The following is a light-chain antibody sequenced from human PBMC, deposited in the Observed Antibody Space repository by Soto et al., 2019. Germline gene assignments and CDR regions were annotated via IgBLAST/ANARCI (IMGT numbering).Light chain of an antibody. CDR3: GTWDSSLNGNVV. V-gene: IGLV1-51*01. Sequence: QSVLTQPPSVSAAPGQKVTISCSGSSSNIGDNFVSWYQQLPGTAPKLLIYDNYKRPSGIPDRFSGSKAGTSATLGITGLRTGDEAVYYCGTWDSSLNGNVVFGGGTKLTVL. CDR2: DNY. J-gene: IGLJ2*01. CDR1: SSNIGDNF.